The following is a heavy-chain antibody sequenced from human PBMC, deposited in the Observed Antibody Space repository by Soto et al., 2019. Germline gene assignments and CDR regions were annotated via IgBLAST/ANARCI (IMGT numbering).Heavy chain of an antibody. CDR3: ARRYCSGGSCYSYYYYYGMDV. V-gene: IGHV1-69*13. J-gene: IGHJ6*02. D-gene: IGHD2-15*01. CDR1: GGTFSSYA. CDR2: IIPIFGTA. Sequence: SVKVSCKTSGGTFSSYAINWVRQAPGQGLEWMGGIIPIFGTANYAQKFQGRVTITADESTSTAYMELSSLRSEDTAVYYCARRYCSGGSCYSYYYYYGMDVWGQGTTVTVSS.